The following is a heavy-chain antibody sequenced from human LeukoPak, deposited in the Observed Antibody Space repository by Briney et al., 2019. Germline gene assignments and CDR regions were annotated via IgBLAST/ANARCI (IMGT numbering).Heavy chain of an antibody. CDR1: GYTFSTYS. V-gene: IGHV1-18*01. CDR2: ISAYTGHT. CDR3: SRGPASDYNWFEP. J-gene: IGHJ5*02. D-gene: IGHD2-21*02. Sequence: ASVKVSCKASGYTFSTYSISWVRQAPGQGLEWMGWISAYTGHTNYAQNLQGRVTMTTDTSTSTAYMELRGLTSDDTAVYHCSRGPASDYNWFEPWGQGTLVTVSS.